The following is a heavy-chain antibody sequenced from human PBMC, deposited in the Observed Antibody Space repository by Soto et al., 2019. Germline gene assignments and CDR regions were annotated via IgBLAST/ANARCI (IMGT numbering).Heavy chain of an antibody. Sequence: QITLKESGPTLVQSTQTLTLTCTFSGISLSTRGVGVAWIRQPPGKALEWLTLIYWYDEKHYSPSLKSRITITKDTSKNPVVLTTTNMAPVDTATYYCAPVRGNGIIIRDYWGQGTLVTVSS. J-gene: IGHJ4*02. D-gene: IGHD3-10*01. V-gene: IGHV2-5*01. CDR3: APVRGNGIIIRDY. CDR1: GISLSTRGVG. CDR2: IYWYDEK.